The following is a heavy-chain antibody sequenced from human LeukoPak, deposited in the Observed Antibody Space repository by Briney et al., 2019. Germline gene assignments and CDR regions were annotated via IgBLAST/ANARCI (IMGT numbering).Heavy chain of an antibody. D-gene: IGHD4-17*01. V-gene: IGHV3-74*01. CDR2: INSDGSST. J-gene: IGHJ3*02. CDR1: GFTFSSYW. CDR3: ARDPTVTNFHDAFDI. Sequence: GGSLRLSCAASGFTFSSYWMHWVRQAPGKGLVWVSRINSDGSSTSYADSVKGRFTISRDNAKNSLYLQMNSLRAEDTAMYYCARDPTVTNFHDAFDIWGQGTMVTVSS.